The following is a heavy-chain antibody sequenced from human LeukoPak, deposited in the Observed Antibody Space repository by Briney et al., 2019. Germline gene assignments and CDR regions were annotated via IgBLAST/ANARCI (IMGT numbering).Heavy chain of an antibody. D-gene: IGHD3-22*01. CDR2: IIPILGIA. Sequence: ASVKVSCKASGGTFSSYVISWVRQAPGQGLEWMGRIIPILGIANYAQKFQGRVTITADKSTSTAYMELSSLRSEDTAVYYCARPPADYYDSRDYFDYWGQGTLVTVSS. J-gene: IGHJ4*02. CDR1: GGTFSSYV. V-gene: IGHV1-69*04. CDR3: ARPPADYYDSRDYFDY.